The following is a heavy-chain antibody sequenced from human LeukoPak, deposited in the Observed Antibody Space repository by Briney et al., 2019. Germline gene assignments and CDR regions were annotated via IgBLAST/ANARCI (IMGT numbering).Heavy chain of an antibody. CDR2: ISAYNGNT. Sequence: ASVKVSCKASGYTFTSYGISWVRQAPGQGLEWMGWISAYNGNTNYALKLQGRVTMTTDTSTSTAYMELRSLRSDDTAVYYCARDMGDPLPYYFDYWGQGTLVTVSS. CDR1: GYTFTSYG. D-gene: IGHD3-16*01. J-gene: IGHJ4*02. CDR3: ARDMGDPLPYYFDY. V-gene: IGHV1-18*01.